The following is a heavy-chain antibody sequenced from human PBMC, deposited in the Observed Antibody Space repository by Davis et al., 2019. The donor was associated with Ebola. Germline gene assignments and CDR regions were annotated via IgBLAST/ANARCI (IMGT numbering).Heavy chain of an antibody. CDR2: IFQSGNP. CDR1: GFTFSSYSM. V-gene: IGHV4-4*02. CDR3: ARADLPGPFDY. Sequence: GSLRLSCAASGFTFSSYSMNWVRQAPGKGLEWIGYIFQSGNPYYNPSLRSRVTISVDKSKNQFSLELTFVTAADTAVYYCARADLPGPFDYWGHGTLVTVSS. J-gene: IGHJ4*01. D-gene: IGHD3/OR15-3a*01.